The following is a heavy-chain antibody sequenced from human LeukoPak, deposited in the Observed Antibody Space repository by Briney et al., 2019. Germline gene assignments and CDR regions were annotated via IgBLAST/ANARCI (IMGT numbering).Heavy chain of an antibody. Sequence: ASVKVSRKASGYTFTGDYMHWVRQAPAQGLEWMGWINPNSGGTNYAQIFQGRVTMTRDTSISTAYMELSRLRFDDTAVYYCARGYSYDNDAFDIWGQGTMVTVSS. CDR3: ARGYSYDNDAFDI. J-gene: IGHJ3*02. V-gene: IGHV1-2*02. CDR1: GYTFTGDY. CDR2: INPNSGGT. D-gene: IGHD5-18*01.